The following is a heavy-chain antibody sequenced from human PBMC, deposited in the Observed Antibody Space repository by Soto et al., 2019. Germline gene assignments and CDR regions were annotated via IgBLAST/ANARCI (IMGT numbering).Heavy chain of an antibody. Sequence: PSETLSLTCAVSGGSISSGGYSWSWIRQPPGKGLEWIGYIYHSGSTYYNPSLKSRVTISVDRSKNQFSLKLSSVTAADTAVYYCARALILDYGDYSIFAYWGQGTLDTGSS. CDR2: IYHSGST. V-gene: IGHV4-30-2*01. CDR3: ARALILDYGDYSIFAY. CDR1: GGSISSGGYS. D-gene: IGHD4-17*01. J-gene: IGHJ4*02.